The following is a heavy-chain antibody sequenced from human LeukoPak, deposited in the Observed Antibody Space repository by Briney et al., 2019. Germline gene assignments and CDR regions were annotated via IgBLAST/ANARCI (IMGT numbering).Heavy chain of an antibody. Sequence: ASVKVSCKASGYIFTNYDINWVRQATGQGLEWMGWMNPNSGNTGYAQKFQGRVAMTRNTSISTAYMELSSLRSEDTAVYYCARAPRGAAAEDYWGQGTLVTVSS. CDR3: ARAPRGAAAEDY. V-gene: IGHV1-8*01. CDR2: MNPNSGNT. D-gene: IGHD6-13*01. CDR1: GYIFTNYD. J-gene: IGHJ4*02.